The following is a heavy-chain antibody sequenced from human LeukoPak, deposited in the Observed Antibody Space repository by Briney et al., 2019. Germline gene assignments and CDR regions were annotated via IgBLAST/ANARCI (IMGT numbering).Heavy chain of an antibody. CDR2: INSDGSSA. Sequence: GGSLRLSCAASGFTFSNYWMHWDRQAPGKGLVYVSRINSDGSSANYADSVQGRFTISRDNAKNTLYLEMNSLRADDTAVYYCARPVTGTYAPLEYWGQGTLVTVSS. D-gene: IGHD1-1*01. CDR3: ARPVTGTYAPLEY. J-gene: IGHJ4*02. V-gene: IGHV3-74*01. CDR1: GFTFSNYW.